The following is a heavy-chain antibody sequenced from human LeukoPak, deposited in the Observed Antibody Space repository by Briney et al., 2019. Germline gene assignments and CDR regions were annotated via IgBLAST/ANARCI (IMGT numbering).Heavy chain of an antibody. Sequence: GGSLRLSCAASGFTFSSYAMHWVRQAPGKGLEWVAVISYDGSNKYYADSVKGRFTISRDNSKNTLYLQMNSLRAEDTAVYYCARSYCSSASCYAVLVAFDIWGQGTMVTVSS. D-gene: IGHD2-2*01. CDR2: ISYDGSNK. J-gene: IGHJ3*02. V-gene: IGHV3-30-3*01. CDR1: GFTFSSYA. CDR3: ARSYCSSASCYAVLVAFDI.